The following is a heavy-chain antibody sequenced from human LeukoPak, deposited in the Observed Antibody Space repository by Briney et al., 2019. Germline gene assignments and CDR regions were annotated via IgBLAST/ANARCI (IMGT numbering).Heavy chain of an antibody. CDR3: ARGAVGQHRSKGDAFDI. V-gene: IGHV6-1*01. D-gene: IGHD5-18*01. CDR1: GDSASSNSAA. CDR2: TYYRSKWYN. Sequence: SQTLSLTCAISGDSASSNSAAWNWITQSPSRGLEWLGRTYYRSKWYNDYALSVKSRITINPDTSKNQFSLQLKSVTPVDTAVYYCARGAVGQHRSKGDAFDIWGQGTMVTVSS. J-gene: IGHJ3*02.